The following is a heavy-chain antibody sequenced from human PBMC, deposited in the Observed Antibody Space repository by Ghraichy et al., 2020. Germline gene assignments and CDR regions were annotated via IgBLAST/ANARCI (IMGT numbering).Heavy chain of an antibody. D-gene: IGHD3-16*02. J-gene: IGHJ3*02. Sequence: SVKVSCKASGGTFSSYAISWVRQAPGQGLEWMGGIIPISATANYAQKFQGRVTIAADGSTSTAYMELSSLRSEDTAVYYCARGSVVMGFYDVFDIWGQGTMVTVSS. V-gene: IGHV1-69*13. CDR3: ARGSVVMGFYDVFDI. CDR1: GGTFSSYA. CDR2: IIPISATA.